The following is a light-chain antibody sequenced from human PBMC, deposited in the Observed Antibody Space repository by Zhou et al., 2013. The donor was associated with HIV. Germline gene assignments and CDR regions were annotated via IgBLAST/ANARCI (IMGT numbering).Light chain of an antibody. V-gene: IGKV1-NL1*01. J-gene: IGKJ4*01. CDR2: AAS. CDR1: QAISTY. CDR3: QQYYSTPPLT. Sequence: DIQMTQSPSSLSASVGDRVTITCRASQAISTYLNWYQQKPGKAPKLLIYAASSLQSGVPSRFSGSGYGTDYTLTISSLQPEDFATYYCQQYYSTPPLTFGGGTKVEIK.